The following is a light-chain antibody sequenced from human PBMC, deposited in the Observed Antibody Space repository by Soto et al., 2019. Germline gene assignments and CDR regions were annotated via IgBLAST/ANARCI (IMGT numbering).Light chain of an antibody. CDR1: SSDVGGYDQ. CDR2: AVS. J-gene: IGLJ2*01. CDR3: SSYTGSGTF. Sequence: QSVLTQPASVSGSPGQSIAISCTGTSSDVGGYDQVSWYQQHPGKAPKLMIYAVSMRPSGVSNRFSGSKSGNTASLTISGLQAEDEADYYCSSYTGSGTFFGGGTQLTVL. V-gene: IGLV2-14*01.